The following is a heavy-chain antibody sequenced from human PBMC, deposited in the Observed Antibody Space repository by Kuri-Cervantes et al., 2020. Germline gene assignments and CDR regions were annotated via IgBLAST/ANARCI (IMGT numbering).Heavy chain of an antibody. V-gene: IGHV3-30*02. CDR2: IRYDGGNT. J-gene: IGHJ3*02. CDR3: ARAMMWSSDAFDI. CDR1: GFPFSSFG. Sequence: GESLKISCAASGFPFSSFGMHWVRQAPGKGLEWVAFIRYDGGNTNYPDSVKGRFTISRENAKNSLYLQMNSLRAGDTAVYYCARAMMWSSDAFDIWGQGTMVTVSS. D-gene: IGHD3-22*01.